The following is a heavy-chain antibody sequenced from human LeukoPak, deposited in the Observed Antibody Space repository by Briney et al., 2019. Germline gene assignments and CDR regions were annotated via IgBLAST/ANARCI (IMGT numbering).Heavy chain of an antibody. CDR1: GYTFTDYY. CDR3: AREGRGYSSSSVKNYYYYYMDV. J-gene: IGHJ6*03. V-gene: IGHV1-69*06. Sequence: GASVKVSCKASGYTFTDYYMHWVRQAPGQGLEWMGGIIPIFGTANYAQKFQGRVTITADKSTSTAYMELSSLRSEDTAVYYCAREGRGYSSSSVKNYYYYYMDVWGKGTTVTVSS. CDR2: IIPIFGTA. D-gene: IGHD6-6*01.